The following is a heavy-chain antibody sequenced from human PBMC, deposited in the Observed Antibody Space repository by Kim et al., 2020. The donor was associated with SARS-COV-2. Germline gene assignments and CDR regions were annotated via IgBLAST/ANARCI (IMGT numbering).Heavy chain of an antibody. V-gene: IGHV3-30-3*02. Sequence: YYPDSVKDRFTIPRDNVKNTLYLQMNSLRDEDTAVYYCAKEYGRWSGYYDYWGQGTLVTVSS. D-gene: IGHD3-3*01. CDR3: AKEYGRWSGYYDY. J-gene: IGHJ4*02.